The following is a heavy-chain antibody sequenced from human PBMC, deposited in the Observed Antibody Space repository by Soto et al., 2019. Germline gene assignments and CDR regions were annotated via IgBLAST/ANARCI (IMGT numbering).Heavy chain of an antibody. CDR2: IYSGGST. CDR1: GFTDSSNY. Sequence: EVQLVETGGDLIQPGGSLRLSCAASGFTDSSNYMTWVRQAPGKGLEWVSVIYSGGSTYYADSVKGRSSISRDNSRDTLYLQMNTLRAADTAVYSCARRRGWYCFDYWGQGTLVTVSS. D-gene: IGHD3-22*01. J-gene: IGHJ4*02. V-gene: IGHV3-53*02. CDR3: ARRRGWYCFDY.